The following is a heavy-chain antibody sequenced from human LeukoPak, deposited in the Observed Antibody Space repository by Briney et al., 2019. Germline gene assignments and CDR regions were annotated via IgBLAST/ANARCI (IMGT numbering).Heavy chain of an antibody. J-gene: IGHJ3*01. CDR2: ISSTNTYI. Sequence: GGSLRLSCAASGFSFSDYSMNWVRQSPGKGLEWVSSISSTNTYIHYADSVKGRSSISRENATKYLFLQMHSLRADDATVYYCATGAHLTTNGSLDFWGQGTMVTVSS. CDR1: GFSFSDYS. V-gene: IGHV3-21*01. D-gene: IGHD4-17*01. CDR3: ATGAHLTTNGSLDF.